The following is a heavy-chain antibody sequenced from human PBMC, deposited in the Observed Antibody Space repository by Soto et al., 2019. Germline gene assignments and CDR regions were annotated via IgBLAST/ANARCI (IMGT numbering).Heavy chain of an antibody. V-gene: IGHV3-48*03. Sequence: GGSLRLSCAASGFTFSSYEMNWVRQAPGKGLEWVSYISSSGSTIYYADSVKGRFTISRDNAKNSLYLQMNSLRAEDTAVYYCARLYSSSWSTLPLDYWGQGTLVTVSS. CDR2: ISSSGSTI. CDR1: GFTFSSYE. D-gene: IGHD6-13*01. J-gene: IGHJ4*02. CDR3: ARLYSSSWSTLPLDY.